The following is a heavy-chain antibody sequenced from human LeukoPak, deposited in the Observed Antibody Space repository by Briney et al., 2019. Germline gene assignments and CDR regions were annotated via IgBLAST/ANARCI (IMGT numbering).Heavy chain of an antibody. V-gene: IGHV3-23*01. CDR3: AKSPTTGYSSSANWFDP. J-gene: IGHJ5*02. CDR1: GFTFSSYA. CDR2: ISGSGGST. D-gene: IGHD6-13*01. Sequence: PGRSLRLSCAASGFTFSSYAMSWVRQAPGKGLEWVSAISGSGGSTYYADSVKGRFTISRDNSKNTLYLQMNSLRAEDTAVYYCAKSPTTGYSSSANWFDPWGQGTLVTVSS.